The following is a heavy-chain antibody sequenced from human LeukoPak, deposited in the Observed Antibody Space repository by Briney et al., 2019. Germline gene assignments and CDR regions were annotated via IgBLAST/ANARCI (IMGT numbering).Heavy chain of an antibody. J-gene: IGHJ5*02. Sequence: SVTVSCKASGYSFTSYDINGVRQATGQGLEWMGWMSPNSGNTGYEQKSQGRVTITRNTSISTANMQLSSLRSEDTAVYYCARHTVTSFDPWGEGTLVTVSS. V-gene: IGHV1-8*03. CDR3: ARHTVTSFDP. CDR1: GYSFTSYD. CDR2: MSPNSGNT. D-gene: IGHD4-17*01.